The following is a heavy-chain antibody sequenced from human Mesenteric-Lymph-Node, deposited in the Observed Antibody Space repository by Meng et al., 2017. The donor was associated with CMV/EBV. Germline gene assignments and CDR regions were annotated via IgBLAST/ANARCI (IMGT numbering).Heavy chain of an antibody. J-gene: IGHJ4*02. V-gene: IGHV1-2*02. D-gene: IGHD2-21*01. CDR2: INPNSGGT. CDR3: ARSYCGVDCPTGGY. Sequence: ASVQVSSKAPGYTFNGNYLNWVRQAPGQGLEWIGWINPNSGGTNYAQKFQGRVTMTRDTSITTAYMEQTRIMSDDTAVYYCARSYCGVDCPTGGYWGQGTLVTVSS. CDR1: GYTFNGNY.